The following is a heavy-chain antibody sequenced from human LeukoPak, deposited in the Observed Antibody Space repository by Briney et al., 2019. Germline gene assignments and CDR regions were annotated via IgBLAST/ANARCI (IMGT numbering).Heavy chain of an antibody. J-gene: IGHJ4*02. Sequence: ASVKVSCKASGYTFTSYGISWVRQAPGQGLEWMGWISAYNGNTNYAQKLQGRVTMTTGTSTSTAYMELRSLRSDDTAVYYCARDQEMATIFDYWGQGTLVTVSS. CDR1: GYTFTSYG. CDR2: ISAYNGNT. CDR3: ARDQEMATIFDY. D-gene: IGHD5-24*01. V-gene: IGHV1-18*01.